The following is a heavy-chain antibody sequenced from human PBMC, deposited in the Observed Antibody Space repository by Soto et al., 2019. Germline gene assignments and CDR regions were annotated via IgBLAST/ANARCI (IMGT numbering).Heavy chain of an antibody. D-gene: IGHD3-3*01. CDR3: AKNYDFWSVSHYYYMDV. CDR2: ISGSGGST. J-gene: IGHJ6*03. CDR1: GFTFSSYA. Sequence: GGSLRLSCAASGFTFSSYAMSWVRQAPGKGLEWVSAISGSGGSTYYADSVKGRFTISRDNSKNTLYLQMNSLRAEDTAVYYCAKNYDFWSVSHYYYMDVWGKGTTVTVSS. V-gene: IGHV3-23*01.